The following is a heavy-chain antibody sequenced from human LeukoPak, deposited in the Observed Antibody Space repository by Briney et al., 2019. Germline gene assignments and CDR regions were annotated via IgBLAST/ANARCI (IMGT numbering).Heavy chain of an antibody. CDR3: ARGLTDEGTFGGVKHIQPIDY. CDR1: GYTFTSYD. Sequence: GASVKVSCKASGYTFTSYDINWVRQATGQGLEWMGWMNPNSGNTGYAQKFQGRVTMTRNTSISTAYMELSSLRSEDTAVYYCARGLTDEGTFGGVKHIQPIDYWGQGTLVTVSS. D-gene: IGHD3-16*01. CDR2: MNPNSGNT. V-gene: IGHV1-8*01. J-gene: IGHJ4*02.